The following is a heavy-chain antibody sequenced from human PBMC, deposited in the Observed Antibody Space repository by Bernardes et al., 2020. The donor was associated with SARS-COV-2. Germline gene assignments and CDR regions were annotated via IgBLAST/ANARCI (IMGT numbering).Heavy chain of an antibody. J-gene: IGHJ2*01. Sequence: LSITCTASGGSIGSYYWACIRQPPVKGLEWIGYIYYSGTTNYNPSLKSRVTISVDRSQNQFSLNLSSVTPADTAVYYCARDLSHLVRRGFDLWGRGTLVTVSS. CDR3: ARDLSHLVRRGFDL. D-gene: IGHD3-10*01. CDR1: GGSIGSYY. V-gene: IGHV4-59*01. CDR2: IYYSGTT.